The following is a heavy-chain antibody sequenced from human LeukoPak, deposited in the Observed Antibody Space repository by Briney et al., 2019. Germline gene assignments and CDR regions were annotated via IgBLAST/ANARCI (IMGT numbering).Heavy chain of an antibody. CDR3: VREGAGGSGSYLAFDI. Sequence: GGSLRLSCAASGFTFSNYAMNWVRQAPKKGPEWVSGISNSGGATKYGDSVKGRFTISRDNAKNSLYLQMNSLRDEDTAVYYCVREGAGGSGSYLAFDIWGQGTMVTVSS. CDR2: ISNSGGAT. D-gene: IGHD3-10*01. CDR1: GFTFSNYA. V-gene: IGHV3-23*01. J-gene: IGHJ3*02.